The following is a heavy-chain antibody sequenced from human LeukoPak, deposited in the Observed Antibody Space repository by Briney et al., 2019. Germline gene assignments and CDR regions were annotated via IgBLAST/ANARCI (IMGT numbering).Heavy chain of an antibody. D-gene: IGHD2-21*01. CDR1: GGSFSGYY. CDR3: ARGVFLFYYYGIDV. Sequence: SETLSLTCAVYGGSFSGYYWSWIRQPPGKGLEWIGEINHSGSTNYNPSLKSRVTISVDTSKNQFSLKLSSVTAADTAVYYCARGVFLFYYYGIDVWGQGTTVTVSS. J-gene: IGHJ6*02. V-gene: IGHV4-34*01. CDR2: INHSGST.